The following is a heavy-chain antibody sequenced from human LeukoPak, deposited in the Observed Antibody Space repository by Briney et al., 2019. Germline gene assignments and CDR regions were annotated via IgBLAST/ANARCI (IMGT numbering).Heavy chain of an antibody. CDR1: GGSISSGVYY. CDR2: IYYREST. D-gene: IGHD4-17*01. CDR3: ARDRDYGPYYNYGMDV. V-gene: IGHV4-30-4*01. Sequence: PSQTLSHTCTVSGGSISSGVYYWSWIRQPPGKGLEWIGYIYYRESTYYNPSLKSPVTISVDTSKNQFSLKLSPVTAADTAVYYCARDRDYGPYYNYGMDVWGQGTTVTVSS. J-gene: IGHJ6*02.